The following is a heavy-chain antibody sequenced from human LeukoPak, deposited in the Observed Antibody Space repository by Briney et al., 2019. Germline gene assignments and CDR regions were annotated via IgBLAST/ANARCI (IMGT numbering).Heavy chain of an antibody. CDR1: GFTFSSYG. D-gene: IGHD4-11*01. CDR2: IRYDGSNK. J-gene: IGHJ4*02. CDR3: AKSPSFRFGDFASSNPQY. Sequence: PGGSLRLSCAASGFTFSSYGMHWVRQAPGKGLEWVAFIRYDGSNKYYADSVKGRFTISRDNSKNTLFLQMNSLRAEDTAVYYCAKSPSFRFGDFASSNPQYWGQGTLVTVSS. V-gene: IGHV3-30*02.